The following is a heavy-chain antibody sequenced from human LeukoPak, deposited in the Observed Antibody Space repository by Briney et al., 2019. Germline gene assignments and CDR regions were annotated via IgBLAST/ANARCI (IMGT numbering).Heavy chain of an antibody. CDR3: ARQVTAYRAGYSLHFDY. CDR2: IYPGDSDT. D-gene: IGHD3-9*01. V-gene: IGHV5-51*01. CDR1: GYSFTSYW. J-gene: IGHJ4*02. Sequence: GESLKISCKGSGYSFTSYWIGWVRQMPGKGLEWMGIIYPGDSDTSYSPSFQGQVTISADKSISTAYLQWSSLKASDTAMYYCARQVTAYRAGYSLHFDYWGQGTLVTVSS.